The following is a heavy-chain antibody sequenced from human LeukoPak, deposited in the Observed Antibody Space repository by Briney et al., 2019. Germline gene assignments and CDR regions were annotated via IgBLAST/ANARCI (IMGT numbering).Heavy chain of an antibody. CDR3: ARGANSRDGYYLDY. D-gene: IGHD5-24*01. Sequence: GASVKVSCKASGYTFTSYDINWVRQATGQGLEWMGWMNPNSGNTGYAQKFQGRVTMTRNTSISTAYMELSSLRSEDTAVYYCARGANSRDGYYLDYWGQGTLVTVSS. CDR1: GYTFTSYD. CDR2: MNPNSGNT. J-gene: IGHJ4*02. V-gene: IGHV1-8*01.